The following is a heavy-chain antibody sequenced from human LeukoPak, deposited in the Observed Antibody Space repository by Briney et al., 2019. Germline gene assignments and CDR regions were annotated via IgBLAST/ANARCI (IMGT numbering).Heavy chain of an antibody. CDR1: GYSISSGYY. J-gene: IGHJ4*02. Sequence: SETLSLTCTVSGYSISSGYYWGWIRQPPGKGLEWIGGIYHSGSTYYNPSLKSRVTISVDTSKNQFSLKLSSVTAADTAVYYCARYREVGATVDYWGQGTLVTVSS. V-gene: IGHV4-38-2*02. D-gene: IGHD1-26*01. CDR2: IYHSGST. CDR3: ARYREVGATVDY.